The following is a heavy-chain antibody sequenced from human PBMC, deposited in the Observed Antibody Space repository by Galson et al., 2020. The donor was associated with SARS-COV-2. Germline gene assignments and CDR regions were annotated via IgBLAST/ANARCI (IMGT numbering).Heavy chain of an antibody. CDR1: GGSISSAY. V-gene: IGHV4-59*01. J-gene: IGHJ4*02. D-gene: IGHD5-18*01. CDR2: VYYSGTT. CDR3: ARDGYSYGPLIN. Sequence: SETLSLTCTVSGGSISSAYWSWIRQPPGKGLEWLGYVYYSGTTTYNPSLKSRVTISVDTSKNQFSLKVTSVTAADTAVYYCARDGYSYGPLINWGQGTLVTVTS.